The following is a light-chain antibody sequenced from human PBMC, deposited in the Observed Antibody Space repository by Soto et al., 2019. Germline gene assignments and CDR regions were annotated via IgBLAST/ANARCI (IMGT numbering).Light chain of an antibody. V-gene: IGKV3-15*01. Sequence: EIVCTQSPATLSVSPGESATLSCRASQSVSSNLSWYQQKPGQAPRLLIYGASTRATGFPARFSGSGSGTEFTLTISSLQSEDFAVYYCQHCNNWPITFGQGTRLEIK. J-gene: IGKJ5*01. CDR2: GAS. CDR3: QHCNNWPIT. CDR1: QSVSSN.